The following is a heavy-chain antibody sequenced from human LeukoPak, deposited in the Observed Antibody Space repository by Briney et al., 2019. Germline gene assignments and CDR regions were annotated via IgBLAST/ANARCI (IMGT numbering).Heavy chain of an antibody. Sequence: ASVKVSCKASGYTFTGYYMHWVRQAPGQGLEWMGWMNPNSGNTGYAQKFQGRVTMTRNTSISTAYMELSSLRSEDTAVYYCARSHYDILTGYYPETYYYYYYMDVWGKGTTVTISS. J-gene: IGHJ6*03. D-gene: IGHD3-9*01. CDR3: ARSHYDILTGYYPETYYYYYYMDV. CDR2: MNPNSGNT. V-gene: IGHV1-8*02. CDR1: GYTFTGYY.